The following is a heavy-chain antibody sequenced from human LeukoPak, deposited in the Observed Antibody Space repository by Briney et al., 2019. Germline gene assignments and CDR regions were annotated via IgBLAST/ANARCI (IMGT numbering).Heavy chain of an antibody. CDR3: ATSLRGSYRSYNWFDP. CDR1: GYTLTELS. D-gene: IGHD3-16*01. V-gene: IGHV1-24*01. CDR2: FDPEDGET. Sequence: ASVKVSCKVSGYTLTELSMHWVRQAPGKGLEWMGGFDPEDGETIYAQKFQGRVTMTEDTSTDTAYMELSSLRSEDTAVYYCATSLRGSYRSYNWFDPWGQGTLVTVSS. J-gene: IGHJ5*02.